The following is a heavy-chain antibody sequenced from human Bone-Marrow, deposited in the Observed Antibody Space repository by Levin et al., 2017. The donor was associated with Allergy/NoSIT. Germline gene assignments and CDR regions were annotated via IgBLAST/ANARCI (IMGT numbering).Heavy chain of an antibody. CDR1: GGSISGGGYY. V-gene: IGHV4-31*03. CDR3: ARFNGYEFDY. D-gene: IGHD5-12*01. Sequence: LRLSCTVSGGSISGGGYYWSWIRQHPGKGLEWIGYIYYSGNTNYNPSLKSRVIISVVTSKNQLSLKVTSVTVADTAVYYCARFNGYEFDYWGQGTLVTVSS. CDR2: IYYSGNT. J-gene: IGHJ4*02.